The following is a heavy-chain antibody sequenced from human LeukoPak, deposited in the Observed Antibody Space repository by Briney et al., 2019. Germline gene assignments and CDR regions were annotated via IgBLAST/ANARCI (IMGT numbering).Heavy chain of an antibody. J-gene: IGHJ6*03. Sequence: PGGSLRLSCAASGFTFSSYWMHWVRQVPGKGLVWVSRISSDGSSTTYADSVRGRFTVSGDNAMNMLYLQMSSLRAEDTAVYYCTRFSMARGLKDYMDVWGEGTTVTVSS. CDR1: GFTFSSYW. D-gene: IGHD3-10*01. CDR2: ISSDGSST. CDR3: TRFSMARGLKDYMDV. V-gene: IGHV3-74*01.